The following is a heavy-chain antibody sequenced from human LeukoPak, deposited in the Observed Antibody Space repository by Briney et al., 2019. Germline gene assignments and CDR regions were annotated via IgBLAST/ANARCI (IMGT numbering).Heavy chain of an antibody. CDR2: ILYDGSRK. V-gene: IGHV3-30*18. Sequence: QPGGSLRLSCAASGFTFTNYAMHWVRQAPGRGLEWVANILYDGSRKNYADPVKGRFSVYRDNSNYSLYLQMNSLRIEDTAVYYCANFEGSSQAFHIWGQGTLVTVSS. J-gene: IGHJ3*02. D-gene: IGHD6-13*01. CDR3: ANFEGSSQAFHI. CDR1: GFTFTNYA.